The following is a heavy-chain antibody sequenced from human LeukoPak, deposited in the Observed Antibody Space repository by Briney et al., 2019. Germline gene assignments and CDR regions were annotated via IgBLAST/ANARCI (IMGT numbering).Heavy chain of an antibody. V-gene: IGHV3-49*04. CDR1: GFTFGDYA. D-gene: IGHD1-26*01. CDR2: IRSKAYGGTT. J-gene: IGHJ4*02. Sequence: PGGSLRLSCTASGFTFGDYAMSWVRQAPGKGLEWVGFIRSKAYGGTTEYAASVKGRFTISRDDSKSIAYLRMNSLKTEDTAVYYCTRDRVGATWFEQKNASGYYFDYWGQGTLVTVSS. CDR3: TRDRVGATWFEQKNASGYYFDY.